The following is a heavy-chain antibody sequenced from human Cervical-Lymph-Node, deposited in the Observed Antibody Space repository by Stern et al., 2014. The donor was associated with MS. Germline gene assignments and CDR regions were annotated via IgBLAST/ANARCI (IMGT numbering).Heavy chain of an antibody. CDR3: ARIPPGYSVAWDWYFDL. CDR1: GFSLSNARMG. D-gene: IGHD6-13*01. J-gene: IGHJ2*01. Sequence: QVTLKESGPVLVKPTETLTLTCTVSGFSLSNARMGVSWIRQPPGKALEWLAHLFSNDEKSYSPSLKSRLTISKDPSKSQVVLTMTNMDPVDTATYYCARIPPGYSVAWDWYFDLWGRGTLVTVSS. V-gene: IGHV2-26*01. CDR2: LFSNDEK.